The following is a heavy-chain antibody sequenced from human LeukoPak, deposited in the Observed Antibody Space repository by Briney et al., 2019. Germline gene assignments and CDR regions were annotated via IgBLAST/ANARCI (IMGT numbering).Heavy chain of an antibody. CDR1: GFTFSSYT. V-gene: IGHV3-23*01. CDR2: ISGTGVRT. Sequence: GGSLRLSCAASGFTFSSYTMTWVRQAPGKGLEWVSTISGTGVRTYYADSVQGRFTVSIDNSNNTVYLQMNSLRVEDTAVYYSTKEELWHDYYMAVWGKGTTVTVSS. D-gene: IGHD2-21*01. CDR3: TKEELWHDYYMAV. J-gene: IGHJ6*03.